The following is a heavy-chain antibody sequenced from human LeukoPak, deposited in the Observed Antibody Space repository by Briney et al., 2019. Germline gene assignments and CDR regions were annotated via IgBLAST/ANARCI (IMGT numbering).Heavy chain of an antibody. CDR1: GFAFSFFA. Sequence: GGSLRLSCEASGFAFSFFAMSWLRQAPGKGLEWVSVIYSGGSTYYADSVKGRFTISRDNSKNTLYLQMNSLRAEDTAVYYCARDRGDNYGSFDYWGQGALVTVSS. CDR2: IYSGGST. V-gene: IGHV3-53*01. D-gene: IGHD5-18*01. J-gene: IGHJ4*02. CDR3: ARDRGDNYGSFDY.